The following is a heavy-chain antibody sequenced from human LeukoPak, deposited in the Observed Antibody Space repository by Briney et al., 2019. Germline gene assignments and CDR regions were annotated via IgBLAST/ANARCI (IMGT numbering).Heavy chain of an antibody. CDR1: GFTFSAYG. Sequence: GGSLRFSCAASGFTFSAYGMHWVRQAPGKGLEWVAVIWANGITEHYADSVKGRFTISRDNSKSTLYLQMNSLTAEDTAIYYCARDASLYADDYWGQGTLVTVSS. J-gene: IGHJ4*02. V-gene: IGHV3-33*01. D-gene: IGHD2-2*01. CDR3: ARDASLYADDY. CDR2: IWANGITE.